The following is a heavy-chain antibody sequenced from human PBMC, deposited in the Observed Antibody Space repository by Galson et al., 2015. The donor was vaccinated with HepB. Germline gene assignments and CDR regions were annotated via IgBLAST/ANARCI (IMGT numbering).Heavy chain of an antibody. CDR1: GFTFSSYA. Sequence: SLRLSCAASGFTFSSYAMSWVRQAPGKGLEWVSAISGSGGSTYYADSVKGRFTISRDNSKNTLYLQMNSLRAEDTAVYYCAKDSQMAGVVASSWYKHFQHWGQGTLVTVSS. J-gene: IGHJ1*01. V-gene: IGHV3-23*01. CDR2: ISGSGGST. D-gene: IGHD6-13*01. CDR3: AKDSQMAGVVASSWYKHFQH.